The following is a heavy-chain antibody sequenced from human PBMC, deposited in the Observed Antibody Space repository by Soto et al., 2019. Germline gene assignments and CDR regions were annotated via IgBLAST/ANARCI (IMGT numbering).Heavy chain of an antibody. D-gene: IGHD6-19*01. Sequence: PGGSLRLSCAASGFTFSSYAMSWFRQAPGQGLEWVSAISGSGGSTYYADSVKGRFTISRVNVRNSLYLQLNRLRVEDTALYYCAKDTGPVAFARPGGVDVSGQRTTVAVPS. CDR1: GFTFSSYA. CDR2: ISGSGGST. J-gene: IGHJ6*02. CDR3: AKDTGPVAFARPGGVDV. V-gene: IGHV3-23*01.